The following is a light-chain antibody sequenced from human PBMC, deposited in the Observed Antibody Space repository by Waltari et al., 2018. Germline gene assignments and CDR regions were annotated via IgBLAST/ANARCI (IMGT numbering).Light chain of an antibody. Sequence: DIQLTQSPSTLSASVGDRVTITCRASQSISKLAWYQPKPGKAPNLLISKAATLQSGVPSRFSGSVYGAEFSLTTSSLQPDDLATYYCQQYNSYPLTFGGGTKVEIK. CDR3: QQYNSYPLT. CDR1: QSISK. J-gene: IGKJ4*01. CDR2: KAA. V-gene: IGKV1-5*03.